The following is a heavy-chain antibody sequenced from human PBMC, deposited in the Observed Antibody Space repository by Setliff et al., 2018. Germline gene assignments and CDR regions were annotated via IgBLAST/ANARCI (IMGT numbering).Heavy chain of an antibody. D-gene: IGHD3-3*01. J-gene: IGHJ3*02. CDR1: GFTFRSYG. CDR2: IWYDGTNK. V-gene: IGHV3-33*01. Sequence: GGSLRLSCAASGFTFRSYGMHWVRQAPGKGMEWVAVIWYDGTNKYCADSVKGRFTISRDNSKNTLYLQMNSLRAEDTAVYYCARWRGSVDAFDIWGQGTMVTVSS. CDR3: ARWRGSVDAFDI.